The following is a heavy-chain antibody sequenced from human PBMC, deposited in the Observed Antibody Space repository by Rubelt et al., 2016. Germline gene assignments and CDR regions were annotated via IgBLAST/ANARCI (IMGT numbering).Heavy chain of an antibody. CDR3: ARLSSGWYYFDY. CDR1: GGSISSSSYY. D-gene: IGHD6-19*01. V-gene: IGHV4-39*01. J-gene: IGHJ4*02. CDR2: IYYSGST. Sequence: QLQLQESGPGLVKPSETLSLTCTVSGGSISSSSYYWGWIRQPPGKGLEWIGSIYYSGSTYYNPSLKSRVTISVDTSKNQFCLQLSSVAAADTAVYYCARLSSGWYYFDYWGQGTLVTVSS.